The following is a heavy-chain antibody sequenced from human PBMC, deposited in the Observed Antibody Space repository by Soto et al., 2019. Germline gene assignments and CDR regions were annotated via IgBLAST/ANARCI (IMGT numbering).Heavy chain of an antibody. D-gene: IGHD2-21*02. CDR1: GYTFTSFY. CDR2: INPSGGST. Sequence: GASVKVSCKASGYTFTSFYLHWVRQAPGQGLEWMGRINPSGGSTSYAQRLQGRVTVTRDTSTSTGSMALSSLRSDDTAVYYCAGGGSVAVVTHGFDHWGQGTLVTVSA. CDR3: AGGGSVAVVTHGFDH. J-gene: IGHJ4*02. V-gene: IGHV1-46*01.